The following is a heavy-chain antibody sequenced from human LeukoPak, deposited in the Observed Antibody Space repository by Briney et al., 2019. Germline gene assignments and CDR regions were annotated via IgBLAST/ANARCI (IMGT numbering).Heavy chain of an antibody. D-gene: IGHD6-13*01. CDR2: IWYDGSNK. CDR1: GFTFSSYG. Sequence: GGSLRLSCAASGFTFSSYGMHWVRQAPGKGLEWVAVIWYDGSNKYYADSVKGRFTISRDNSKNTLYLQMNSLRAEDTAVYYCARGLQQLVYNWFDPWGQGTLVTVSS. J-gene: IGHJ5*02. CDR3: ARGLQQLVYNWFDP. V-gene: IGHV3-33*01.